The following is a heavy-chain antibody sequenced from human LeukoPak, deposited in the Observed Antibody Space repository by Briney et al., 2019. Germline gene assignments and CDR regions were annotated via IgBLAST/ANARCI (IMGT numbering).Heavy chain of an antibody. CDR3: ARTSNYYYYYMDV. V-gene: IGHV5-51*01. CDR1: GYRFTSYW. J-gene: IGHJ6*03. Sequence: GESLKISCKGSGYRFTSYWIGWVRQMPGKGLEWMGIIYPGDSDTRYSPSFQGQVTISADKSISTAYLQWSSLKVSDTAMYYCARTSNYYYYYMDVWGKGTTVTVSS. D-gene: IGHD2/OR15-2a*01. CDR2: IYPGDSDT.